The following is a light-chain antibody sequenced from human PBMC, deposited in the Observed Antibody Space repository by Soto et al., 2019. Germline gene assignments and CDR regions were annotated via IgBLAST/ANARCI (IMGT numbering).Light chain of an antibody. V-gene: IGLV1-44*01. CDR1: RSNIGTNT. J-gene: IGLJ2*01. CDR2: DNY. Sequence: QSVLTQAPSASGAPGQRVTMSCSGSRSNIGTNTVNWYQQRPGTPPKFLIYDNYRRPSGVPDRFSCSQSGTSASLAINGLQSADEAYYYCSAWYASLNRPVFGGGTKLTVL. CDR3: SAWYASLNRPV.